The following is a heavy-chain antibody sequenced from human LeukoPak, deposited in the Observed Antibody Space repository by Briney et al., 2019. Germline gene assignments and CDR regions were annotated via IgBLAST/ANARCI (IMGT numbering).Heavy chain of an antibody. J-gene: IGHJ3*02. CDR3: ARDDDSGSYFGQDVFDI. CDR1: GFTFSSYE. D-gene: IGHD1-26*01. V-gene: IGHV3-48*03. Sequence: PSGGSLRLSCAASGFTFSSYEMNWVRQAPGKGLEWVAYISYSSTLIYYEDSVKGRFTISRDNAKDSVYLQMNSLRAEDTAVYFCARDDDSGSYFGQDVFDIWGQGTMVTVSS. CDR2: ISYSSTLI.